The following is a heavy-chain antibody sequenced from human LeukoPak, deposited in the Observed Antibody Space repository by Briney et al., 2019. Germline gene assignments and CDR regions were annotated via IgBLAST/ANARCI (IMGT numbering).Heavy chain of an antibody. Sequence: ASVKVSCKASGGTFSSYAISWVRQAPGQGLEWMGRIIPILGIANYAQKFQGRVTITADKSTSTAYMELSSLRSEDTAVYYCATSGYSSGWYVFDYWGQGTLVTVSS. V-gene: IGHV1-69*04. J-gene: IGHJ4*02. CDR3: ATSGYSSGWYVFDY. CDR1: GGTFSSYA. D-gene: IGHD6-19*01. CDR2: IIPILGIA.